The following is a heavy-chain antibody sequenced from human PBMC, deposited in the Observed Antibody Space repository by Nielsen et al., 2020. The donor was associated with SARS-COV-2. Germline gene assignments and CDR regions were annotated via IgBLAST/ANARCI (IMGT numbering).Heavy chain of an antibody. CDR3: ARGRLTTNWYVRPSFDY. V-gene: IGHV3-30*10. D-gene: IGHD1-20*01. J-gene: IGHJ4*02. CDR1: GFTFGDFA. CDR2: ISYDGNTE. Sequence: GESLKISCTGSGFTFGDFAMNWVRQAPDKGLEWVALISYDGNTEYYTDSVKGRFTVSRDNSRNTLYLQMNSLRADDTAVYSCARGRLTTNWYVRPSFDYWGQGTLVTVSS.